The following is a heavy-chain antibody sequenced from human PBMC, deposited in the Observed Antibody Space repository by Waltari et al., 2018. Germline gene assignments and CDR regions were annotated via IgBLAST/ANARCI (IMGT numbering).Heavy chain of an antibody. Sequence: EVQLVESGGGLVQPGGSLRLSCAASGFTFSSYAMCLVRPAPGKGLEWVSAISGSGGSTYYADSVKGRFTISRDNSKNTLYLQMNSLRAEDTAVYYCAKAGVNSSSWYRYWYFDLWGRGTLVTVSS. CDR1: GFTFSSYA. CDR3: AKAGVNSSSWYRYWYFDL. CDR2: ISGSGGST. D-gene: IGHD6-13*01. V-gene: IGHV3-23*04. J-gene: IGHJ2*01.